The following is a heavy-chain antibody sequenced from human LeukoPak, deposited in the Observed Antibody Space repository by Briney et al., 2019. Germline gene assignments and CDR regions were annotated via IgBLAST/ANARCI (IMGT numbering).Heavy chain of an antibody. CDR1: GYSFTSYW. Sequence: GESLKISCKGSGYSFTSYWIGWVRQMPGKGLEWMGIIYPGDSDTRYSPSFQGQVTISADKSISTAYLQWSSLKASDTAMYYCARQKYENYYDSSGHSYYYGMDVWGQGTTVTVSS. V-gene: IGHV5-51*01. J-gene: IGHJ6*02. CDR3: ARQKYENYYDSSGHSYYYGMDV. D-gene: IGHD3-22*01. CDR2: IYPGDSDT.